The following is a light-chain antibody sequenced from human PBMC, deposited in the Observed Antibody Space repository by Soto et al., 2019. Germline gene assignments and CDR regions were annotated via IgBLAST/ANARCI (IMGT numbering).Light chain of an antibody. Sequence: EIVLTQSPGTLSLSPGERATLSCRASQSVSSSYLAWYQQKPGQAPRLLIYGASSRATGIPDRFSGSGSGTYCTLTISRLEPEDFALYYCQQSGSSPYTFGQGTKLEIK. CDR2: GAS. V-gene: IGKV3-20*01. J-gene: IGKJ2*01. CDR1: QSVSSSY. CDR3: QQSGSSPYT.